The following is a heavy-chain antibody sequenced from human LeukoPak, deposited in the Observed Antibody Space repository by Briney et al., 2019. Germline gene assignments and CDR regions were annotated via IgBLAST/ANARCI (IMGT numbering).Heavy chain of an antibody. D-gene: IGHD5-18*01. J-gene: IGHJ4*02. Sequence: GGSLRLSCAPSGFTVSSNYMNWVRQAPGKGLEWVSVIYRGGGTYYADSVKGRFTISRDNSKNTLYLQMNSLRAEDTAIYYCARGGSTFGLFDYWGQGTLVTVSS. CDR3: ARGGSTFGLFDY. CDR1: GFTVSSNY. CDR2: IYRGGGT. V-gene: IGHV3-53*01.